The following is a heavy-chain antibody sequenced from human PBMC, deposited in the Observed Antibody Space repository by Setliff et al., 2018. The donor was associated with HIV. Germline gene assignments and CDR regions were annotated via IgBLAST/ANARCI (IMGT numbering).Heavy chain of an antibody. V-gene: IGHV4-4*07. CDR3: ARDRSNYGSGSSAYNWFDP. J-gene: IGHJ5*02. D-gene: IGHD3-10*01. CDR2: IYTSGST. CDR1: GGSFNTFY. Sequence: SETLSLTCAVSGGSFNTFYWSWIRQPAGEGLEWQPAGEGLEWLGRIYTSGSTNYNPSLKSRVTMSIDTSKDQFSLNLKSVTAADMAAYFCARDRSNYGSGSSAYNWFDPWGQGNQVTVSS.